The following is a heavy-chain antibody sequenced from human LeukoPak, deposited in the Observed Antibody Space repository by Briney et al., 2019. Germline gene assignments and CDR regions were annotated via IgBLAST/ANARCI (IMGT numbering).Heavy chain of an antibody. V-gene: IGHV4-39*01. CDR3: ARHVQITVSARTRLDF. CDR2: IYYSGST. D-gene: IGHD4-17*01. Sequence: SETLSLTCTVSGVSISSIGYYWGWIRQPPRKGLEWIGTIYYSGSTYYNPSLKSRVTISVDTSKNQFSLKVSSVTAADTAIYYCARHVQITVSARTRLDFWGQGTLVTVSS. CDR1: GVSISSIGYY. J-gene: IGHJ4*02.